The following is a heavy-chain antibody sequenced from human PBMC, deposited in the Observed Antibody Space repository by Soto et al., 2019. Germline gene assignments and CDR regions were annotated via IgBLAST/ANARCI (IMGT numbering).Heavy chain of an antibody. Sequence: QAGGSLRLSCAASGFTFSSYWMSWVRQAPGKGLEWVANIKQDGSEKYYVDSVKGRFTISRDNAKNSLYLQMNSLRAEDTAVYYCARDFGPPGARFDYWGQGTLVTVSS. CDR3: ARDFGPPGARFDY. J-gene: IGHJ4*02. CDR1: GFTFSSYW. D-gene: IGHD3-3*01. V-gene: IGHV3-7*03. CDR2: IKQDGSEK.